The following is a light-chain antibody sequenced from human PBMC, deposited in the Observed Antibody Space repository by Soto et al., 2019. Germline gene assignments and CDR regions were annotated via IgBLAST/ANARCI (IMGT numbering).Light chain of an antibody. CDR1: QGVSRF. CDR2: DAS. J-gene: IGKJ4*01. Sequence: EIVLTQSPATLSLSPGERAALSCRASQGVSRFLAWYQQKPGQAPRLLIYDASNRATGIPARFSGSGSGTDFPLPISSQDPEDFAFYYCQQRSSGPPTVGGGTKVEIK. V-gene: IGKV3-11*01. CDR3: QQRSSGPPT.